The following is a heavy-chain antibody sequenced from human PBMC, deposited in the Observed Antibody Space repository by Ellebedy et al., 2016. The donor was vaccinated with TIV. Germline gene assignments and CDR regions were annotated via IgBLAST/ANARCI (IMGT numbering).Heavy chain of an antibody. CDR3: VRVATVGQDNWFDP. CDR1: GFTFSSYS. J-gene: IGHJ5*02. Sequence: PGGSLRLSCAASGFTFSSYSMNWVRQAPGKGLEWISYINSGSTNILYGDSVKGRFIISRDNAKNSLYLQMNSLRDEDTAVYYCVRVATVGQDNWFDPWGQGTLVTVSS. CDR2: INSGSTNI. D-gene: IGHD1-26*01. V-gene: IGHV3-48*02.